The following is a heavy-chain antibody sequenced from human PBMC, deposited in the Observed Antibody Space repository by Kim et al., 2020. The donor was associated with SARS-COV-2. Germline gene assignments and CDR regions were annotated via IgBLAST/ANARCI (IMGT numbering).Heavy chain of an antibody. CDR3: ARDIPLTYPNGFDP. CDR1: GFTFSDYY. J-gene: IGHJ5*02. D-gene: IGHD3-16*01. Sequence: GGSLRLSCAASGFTFSDYYMSWIRQAPGKGLEWVSYISSSGSTIYYADSVKGRFTISRDNAKNSLYLQMNSLRAEDTAVYYCARDIPLTYPNGFDPWGQGTLVTVSS. V-gene: IGHV3-11*04. CDR2: ISSSGSTI.